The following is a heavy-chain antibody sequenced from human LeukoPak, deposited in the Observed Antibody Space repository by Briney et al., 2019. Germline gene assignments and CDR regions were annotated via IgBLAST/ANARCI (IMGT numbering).Heavy chain of an antibody. CDR2: INSDGSST. V-gene: IGHV3-74*01. Sequence: GGSLRLSCAASGFXFSTYWMHWVRQAPGTGLVWVSRINSDGSSTTYADSVKGRFTISRDNAKNTLSLQMNSLRAEDTAVYYCTRQQLDAFDIWGPGTMVTVSS. D-gene: IGHD6-13*01. CDR3: TRQQLDAFDI. CDR1: GFXFSTYW. J-gene: IGHJ3*02.